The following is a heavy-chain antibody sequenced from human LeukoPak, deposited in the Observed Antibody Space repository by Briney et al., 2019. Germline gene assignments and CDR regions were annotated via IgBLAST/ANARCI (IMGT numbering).Heavy chain of an antibody. CDR1: GFTFTGYY. D-gene: IGHD3-22*01. J-gene: IGHJ4*02. V-gene: IGHV1-2*02. CDR2: INPNSGGT. CDR3: ARDYYDSSGYRFDY. Sequence: GAPVKVSCKASGFTFTGYYMHWVRQAPGQGLEWMGWINPNSGGTNYAQKFQGRVTMTRDTSISTAYMELSRLRSDDTSVYYCARDYYDSSGYRFDYWGQGTLVTVSS.